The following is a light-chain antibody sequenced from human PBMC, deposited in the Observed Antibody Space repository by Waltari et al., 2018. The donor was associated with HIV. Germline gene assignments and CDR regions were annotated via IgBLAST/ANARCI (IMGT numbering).Light chain of an antibody. J-gene: IGKJ1*01. CDR3: QHYNTSSPWT. CDR2: KTS. Sequence: DIQMTQSPSTLSTSVGDRISITCRTSQIIDTWLAWYQQKPGKAPKLLVYKTSSLQSGVPSRFSGSGSGTEFTLTISSLQPDDFATYYCQHYNTSSPWTFGQGTRVDI. CDR1: QIIDTW. V-gene: IGKV1-5*03.